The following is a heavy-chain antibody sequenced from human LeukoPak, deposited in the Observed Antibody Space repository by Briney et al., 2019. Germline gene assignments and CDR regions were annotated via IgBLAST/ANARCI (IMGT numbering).Heavy chain of an antibody. CDR3: AREVPWYAFKYDAFDI. Sequence: PGGSLRLSCAASGFTFSTYCMSWVRQAPGKGLEWVANIKTDGSEKYCVDSVKGRFTISRDNAKNSMYLQMNSLTTEDTAVYYCAREVPWYAFKYDAFDIWGLGTMVTVSS. CDR2: IKTDGSEK. D-gene: IGHD3-10*01. V-gene: IGHV3-7*01. CDR1: GFTFSTYC. J-gene: IGHJ3*02.